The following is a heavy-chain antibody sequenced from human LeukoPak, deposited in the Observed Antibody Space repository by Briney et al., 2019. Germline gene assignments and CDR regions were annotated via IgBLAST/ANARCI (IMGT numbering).Heavy chain of an antibody. Sequence: SETLSLTCAVYGGSFSGYYWSWIRQPPGKGLEWIGEINHSGSTNYNPSLKSRVTISVDTSKNQFSLKLSSVTAADTAVYYCARHRNGAFDIWGQGTVVTVSS. CDR3: ARHRNGAFDI. V-gene: IGHV4-34*01. J-gene: IGHJ3*02. D-gene: IGHD2-8*01. CDR2: INHSGST. CDR1: GGSFSGYY.